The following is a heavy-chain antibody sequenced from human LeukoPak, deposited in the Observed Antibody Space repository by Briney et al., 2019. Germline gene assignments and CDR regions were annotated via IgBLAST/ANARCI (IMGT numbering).Heavy chain of an antibody. CDR3: AKDRGRDGYNYGYNWFDP. J-gene: IGHJ5*02. Sequence: GGSLRLSCAAPGFTFSSYGMHWVRQAPGKGLEWVAVISYDGSNKYYADSVKGRFTISRDNSKNTLYLQMNSLRAEDTAVYYCAKDRGRDGYNYGYNWFDPWGQGTLVTVSS. D-gene: IGHD5-24*01. V-gene: IGHV3-30*18. CDR1: GFTFSSYG. CDR2: ISYDGSNK.